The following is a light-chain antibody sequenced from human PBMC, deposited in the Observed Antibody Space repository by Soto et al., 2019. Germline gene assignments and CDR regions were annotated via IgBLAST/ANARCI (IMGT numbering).Light chain of an antibody. Sequence: EIVMTQSPATLSVSPGERATLSCRASQSVSSNLAWYQQKPGQAPRLLIYGASTRATGIPARFSGSGSGTEFTLTISSLQSEALAVYYCQQYNNWPWTFGQGTKVEIK. CDR1: QSVSSN. CDR3: QQYNNWPWT. J-gene: IGKJ1*01. V-gene: IGKV3-15*01. CDR2: GAS.